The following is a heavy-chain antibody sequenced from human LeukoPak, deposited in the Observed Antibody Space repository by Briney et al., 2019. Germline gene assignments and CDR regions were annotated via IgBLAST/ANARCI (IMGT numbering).Heavy chain of an antibody. CDR1: GGSFSGYY. CDR2: INHSGST. Sequence: SETLSLTCAVYGGSFSGYYWSWIRQPPGKGLEWIGEINHSGSTNYNPSLKSRVTISVDTSKNQFSLKLSSVTAADTAVYYCARGSGEYYDFWSGYYKNWFDPWGQGTLVTVSS. V-gene: IGHV4-34*01. D-gene: IGHD3-3*01. J-gene: IGHJ5*02. CDR3: ARGSGEYYDFWSGYYKNWFDP.